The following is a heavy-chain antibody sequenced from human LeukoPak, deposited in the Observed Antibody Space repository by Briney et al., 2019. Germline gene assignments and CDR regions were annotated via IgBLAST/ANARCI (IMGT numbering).Heavy chain of an antibody. J-gene: IGHJ6*04. CDR1: GFTFSSYE. Sequence: GGSLRLSCAASGFTFSSYEMNWVRQAPGKGLEWVSYISSSGSTIYYADSVKGRFTISRDNAKNSLYLQMNSLRAEDMAVYYCARVRVLLWFGERDYGMDVWGKGTTVTVSS. D-gene: IGHD3-10*01. V-gene: IGHV3-48*03. CDR3: ARVRVLLWFGERDYGMDV. CDR2: ISSSGSTI.